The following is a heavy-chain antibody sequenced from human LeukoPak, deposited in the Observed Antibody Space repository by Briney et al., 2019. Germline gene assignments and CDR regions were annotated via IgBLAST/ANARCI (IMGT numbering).Heavy chain of an antibody. CDR2: IYYSGST. CDR3: ARYGDNSYYFDY. V-gene: IGHV4-31*03. J-gene: IGHJ4*02. Sequence: PSETLSFTCTVSGGSIHSGGFYWSWIRQHPGKGLEWIGYIYYSGSTYYNPSLKSRLTISVDTSKNQFSLKLSSVTAADTAVYYCARYGDNSYYFDYWGQGALVTVSS. CDR1: GGSIHSGGFY. D-gene: IGHD4-23*01.